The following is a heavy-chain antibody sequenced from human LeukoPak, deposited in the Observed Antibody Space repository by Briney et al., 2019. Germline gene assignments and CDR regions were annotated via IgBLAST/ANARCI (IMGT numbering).Heavy chain of an antibody. D-gene: IGHD1-26*01. CDR1: GGSISSYY. V-gene: IGHV4-59*01. CDR2: IYYSGST. J-gene: IGHJ4*02. CDR3: ARDSLGGSYFDY. Sequence: SETLSLTCTVSGGSISSYYWCWIRQPPGKGLEWIGYIYYSGSTNYNPSLKSRVTISVDTSKNQFSLKLSSVTAADTAVYYCARDSLGGSYFDYWGQGTLVTVSS.